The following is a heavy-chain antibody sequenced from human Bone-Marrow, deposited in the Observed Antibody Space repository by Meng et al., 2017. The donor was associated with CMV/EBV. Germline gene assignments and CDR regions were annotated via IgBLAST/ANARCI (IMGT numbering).Heavy chain of an antibody. V-gene: IGHV4-61*01. J-gene: IGHJ6*02. D-gene: IGHD5-12*01. Sequence: SETLSLTCSVSGGSVSTGSYYWNWIRQPPGQGLEWIGYIYYNGNTNYNPSLKSRVTISLDTSKNQFSLQLTSVTAADSAIYYCAREYIVARIFLDVWGQGTTVTVSS. CDR1: GGSVSTGSYY. CDR3: AREYIVARIFLDV. CDR2: IYYNGNT.